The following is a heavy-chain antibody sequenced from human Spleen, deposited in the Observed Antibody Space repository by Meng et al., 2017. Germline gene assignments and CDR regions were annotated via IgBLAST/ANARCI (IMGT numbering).Heavy chain of an antibody. CDR3: ARDEDISAAGYLLGDF. J-gene: IGHJ4*02. Sequence: SVTVSCQPCVYSFTAYYIHGVRQAPGQGLEWLGHINPNSGDTLYAQKFQGRVSMTGDTSISTAYVELSSLRSDDTAVYYCARDEDISAAGYLLGDFWGQGTLVTVSS. V-gene: IGHV1-2*06. CDR2: INPNSGDT. CDR1: VYSFTAYY. D-gene: IGHD6-13*01.